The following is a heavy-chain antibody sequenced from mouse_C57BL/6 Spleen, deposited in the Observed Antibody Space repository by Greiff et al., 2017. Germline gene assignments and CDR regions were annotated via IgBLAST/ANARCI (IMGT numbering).Heavy chain of an antibody. J-gene: IGHJ2*01. CDR2: IRSKSNNYAT. Sequence: EVKLVESGGGLVQPKGSLKLSCAASGFSFNTYAMNWVRQAPGKGLEWVARIRSKSNNYATYYADSVKDRFTISRDDSESMLYLQMNNLKTEDTAMYYCVTGDYDGYFDYWGQGTTLTVSS. D-gene: IGHD2-4*01. V-gene: IGHV10-1*01. CDR3: VTGDYDGYFDY. CDR1: GFSFNTYA.